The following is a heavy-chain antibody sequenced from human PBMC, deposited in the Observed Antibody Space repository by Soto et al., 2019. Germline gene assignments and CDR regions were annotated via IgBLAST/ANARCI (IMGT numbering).Heavy chain of an antibody. CDR1: GFTVSSNY. CDR3: ARNGIAAAANSPSYYGMDV. J-gene: IGHJ6*02. Sequence: GGSLRLSCAASGFTVSSNYMSWVRQAPGKGLEWVSVIYSGGSTYYADSVKGRFTISRDNSKNTLYLQMNSLRAEDTAVYYCARNGIAAAANSPSYYGMDVWGHGTTVTVSS. CDR2: IYSGGST. D-gene: IGHD6-13*01. V-gene: IGHV3-53*05.